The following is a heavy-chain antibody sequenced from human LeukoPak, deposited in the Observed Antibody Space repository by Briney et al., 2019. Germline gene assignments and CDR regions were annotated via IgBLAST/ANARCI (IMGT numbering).Heavy chain of an antibody. CDR2: MYPGDSDT. V-gene: IGHV5-51*01. Sequence: PGESLKISCKRSGYRFTNYWIGWVRQMPGKGLEWMGFMYPGDSDTRYSPSFQGQITISADKSISTTYLQWSSLKASDAAIYYCAASTYGSGSYVAFDSWGQGTLVSVSS. J-gene: IGHJ4*02. CDR1: GYRFTNYW. D-gene: IGHD3-10*01. CDR3: AASTYGSGSYVAFDS.